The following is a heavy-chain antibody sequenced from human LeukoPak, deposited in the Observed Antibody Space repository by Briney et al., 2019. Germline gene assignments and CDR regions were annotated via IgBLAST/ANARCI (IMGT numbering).Heavy chain of an antibody. D-gene: IGHD1-1*01. J-gene: IGHJ4*02. CDR2: ISSDGSNK. CDR1: GFTFSNYA. Sequence: GGSLRLSCAASGFTFSNYAMHWVRQAPGKGLEWVAVISSDGSNKYYPDSVKGRFTISRDNAKNLLYLQMDSLRVEDTAIYYCARDPRTVRIWGQGTLVTVSS. CDR3: ARDPRTVRI. V-gene: IGHV3-30*04.